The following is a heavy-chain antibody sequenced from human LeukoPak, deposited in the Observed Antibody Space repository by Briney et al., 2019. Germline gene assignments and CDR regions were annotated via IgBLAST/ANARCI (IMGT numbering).Heavy chain of an antibody. CDR3: ARGEIYYDILTGYRHFDY. Sequence: GGSLRLSCAASGFTFDDYGMSWVRQAPGKGLEWVANIKQDGSEKKYLDSVKGRFTISRDNAKNSMYLQMNSLRAEDTAVYYCARGEIYYDILTGYRHFDYWGQGTLVTVFS. CDR2: IKQDGSEK. D-gene: IGHD3-9*01. V-gene: IGHV3-7*01. CDR1: GFTFDDYG. J-gene: IGHJ4*02.